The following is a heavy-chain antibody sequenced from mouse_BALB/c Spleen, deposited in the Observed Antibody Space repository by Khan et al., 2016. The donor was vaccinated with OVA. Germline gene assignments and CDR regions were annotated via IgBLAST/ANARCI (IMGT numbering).Heavy chain of an antibody. Sequence: VQLQQSGAELVKPGASVKLSCTASGFNIKDTYMHWVKQRPEQGLEWIGRIDPANGTTKYDPKFQGKATMTADTSTNTAYLQLSSLTSEDTAVYYCARDYWDVFAYWGQGTLVTVSA. V-gene: IGHV14-3*02. J-gene: IGHJ3*01. CDR3: ARDYWDVFAY. D-gene: IGHD4-1*01. CDR1: GFNIKDTY. CDR2: IDPANGTT.